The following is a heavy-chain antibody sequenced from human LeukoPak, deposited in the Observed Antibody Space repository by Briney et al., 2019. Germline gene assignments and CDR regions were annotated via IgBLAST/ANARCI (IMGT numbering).Heavy chain of an antibody. CDR1: GYTFTSYG. Sequence: ASVKVPCKASGYTFTSYGISWVRQAPGQGLEWMGWISAYNGNTNYAQKLQGRVTMTTDTSTSTAYMELRSLRSDDTAVYYCARLEDIVVVPAANAFDIWGQGTMVTVSS. J-gene: IGHJ3*02. V-gene: IGHV1-18*01. CDR2: ISAYNGNT. D-gene: IGHD2-2*01. CDR3: ARLEDIVVVPAANAFDI.